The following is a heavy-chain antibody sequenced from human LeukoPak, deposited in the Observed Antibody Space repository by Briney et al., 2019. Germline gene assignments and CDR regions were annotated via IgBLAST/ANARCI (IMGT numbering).Heavy chain of an antibody. CDR3: ARSAREEWELPHFDY. CDR2: INWNGDST. D-gene: IGHD1-26*01. V-gene: IGHV3-20*04. J-gene: IGHJ4*02. CDR1: GFTFDDYG. Sequence: GGSLRLSCAVSGFTFDDYGMSWVRQAPGKGLEWVFGINWNGDSTGYADSVKGRFTISRDNAKNSLYLQMNSLRAEDTALYYCARSAREEWELPHFDYWGQGTLVTVSS.